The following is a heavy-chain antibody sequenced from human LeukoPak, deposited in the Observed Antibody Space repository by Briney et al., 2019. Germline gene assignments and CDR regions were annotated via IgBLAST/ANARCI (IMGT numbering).Heavy chain of an antibody. CDR2: IIPIFGTA. CDR1: GGTFSSYA. V-gene: IGHV1-69*01. Sequence: SVKVSCKASGGTFSSYAISWVRQAPGQGLEWMGGIIPIFGTANYAQKFQGRVTITADESTSTAYMELRSLRSDDTAVYYCARDPYQLLSTGYYFDYWGQGTLVTVSS. D-gene: IGHD2-2*01. CDR3: ARDPYQLLSTGYYFDY. J-gene: IGHJ4*02.